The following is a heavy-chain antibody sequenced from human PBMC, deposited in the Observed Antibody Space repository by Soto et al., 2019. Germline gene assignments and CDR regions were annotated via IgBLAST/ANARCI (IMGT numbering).Heavy chain of an antibody. D-gene: IGHD3-16*01. CDR2: ISGSGGST. CDR1: GFTFSSYA. CDR3: AKWPLHDYVGKYFKH. V-gene: IGHV3-23*01. J-gene: IGHJ1*01. Sequence: GGSLRLSCAASGFTFSSYAMSWVRQAPGKGLEWVSAISGSGGSTYYADSVKGRFTISRDNSKNTLYLQMNSLRAEDTAVYYCAKWPLHDYVGKYFKHWGQGPLVPVSS.